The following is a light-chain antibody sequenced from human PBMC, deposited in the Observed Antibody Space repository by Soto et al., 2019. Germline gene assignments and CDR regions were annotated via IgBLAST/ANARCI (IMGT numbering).Light chain of an antibody. V-gene: IGKV3-20*01. CDR3: QQYASSPLLT. Sequence: EIVMTQSPATLSVSPGERATLSCRASQSVSSNLAWYQQKPGQAPRLLIYATSSRATGVPTRFSGSGSGTDFTLSISRLEPEDFAVYYCQQYASSPLLTFGGGTKVDIK. CDR2: ATS. J-gene: IGKJ4*01. CDR1: QSVSSN.